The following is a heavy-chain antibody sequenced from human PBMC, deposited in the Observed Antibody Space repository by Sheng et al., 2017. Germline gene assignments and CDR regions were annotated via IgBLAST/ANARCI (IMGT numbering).Heavy chain of an antibody. J-gene: IGHJ6*02. CDR1: GGSFSNYY. V-gene: IGHV4-34*01. CDR2: INHGGSA. D-gene: IGHD3-16*01. Sequence: QVQLLQWGAEVFKPSETLSLTCSVSGGSFSNYYWNWIRQSPGKGLEWIGEINHGGSAHYNPSLKSRVTISADTSRNQFSLRLTSLTAADTAIYYCATAPNGGPLYYGLDVWGQGTTVTVSS. CDR3: ATAPNGGPLYYGLDV.